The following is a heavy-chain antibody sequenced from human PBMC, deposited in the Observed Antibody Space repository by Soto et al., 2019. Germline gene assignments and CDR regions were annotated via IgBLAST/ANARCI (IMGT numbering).Heavy chain of an antibody. CDR3: ARVSGVRGVKGPNYFDY. CDR2: ISSSSSTI. CDR1: GFTFSSYS. D-gene: IGHD3-10*01. Sequence: EVQLVESGGGLVQPGGSLRLSCAASGFTFSSYSMNWVRQAPGKGLEWVSYISSSSSTIYYADSVKGRFTISRDNAKNSLYLQMNSLRDEDTAVYYCARVSGVRGVKGPNYFDYWGQGTLVTVSS. V-gene: IGHV3-48*02. J-gene: IGHJ4*02.